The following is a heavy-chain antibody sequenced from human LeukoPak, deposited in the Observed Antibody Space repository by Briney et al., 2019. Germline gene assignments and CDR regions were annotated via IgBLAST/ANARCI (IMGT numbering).Heavy chain of an antibody. Sequence: SETLSLTCEVSGGSISSHCWTWIRQSPGKGLEWIGNVYKSGSTKYHSSLQSRVTISVDTSKNQFALKLRSVTAADTAVYFCARERCSSVSCFGDMDVWGKGTAVTVS. J-gene: IGHJ6*03. V-gene: IGHV4-59*11. CDR2: VYKSGST. CDR3: ARERCSSVSCFGDMDV. CDR1: GGSISSHC. D-gene: IGHD2-2*01.